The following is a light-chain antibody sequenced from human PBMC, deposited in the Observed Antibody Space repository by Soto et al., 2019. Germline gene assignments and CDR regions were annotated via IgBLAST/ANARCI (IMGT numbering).Light chain of an antibody. CDR2: GAS. CDR3: QQYGSSIT. CDR1: QSVTSSY. V-gene: IGKV3-20*01. J-gene: IGKJ5*01. Sequence: EIVLTQSPGTLSLSPGERATLSCRASQSVTSSYLAWYQQKPGQAPRLLIYGASSRATGIPDRFSASGSGTDFTLTISRVEPEDFAVYYCQQYGSSITFGQGTRLEIK.